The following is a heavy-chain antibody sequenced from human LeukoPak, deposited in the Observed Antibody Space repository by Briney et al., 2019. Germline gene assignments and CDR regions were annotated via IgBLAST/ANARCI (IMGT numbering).Heavy chain of an antibody. D-gene: IGHD2-2*01. CDR1: GFTFSSYS. CDR3: AKDSGYCSSTSCWKHFDY. Sequence: GGSLRLSCAASGFTFSSYSMNWVRQAPGKGLEWVSYISSSSSTIYYADSVKGRFTISRDNAKNSLYLQMNSLRAEDTAVYYCAKDSGYCSSTSCWKHFDYRGQGTLVTVSS. CDR2: ISSSSSTI. V-gene: IGHV3-48*04. J-gene: IGHJ4*02.